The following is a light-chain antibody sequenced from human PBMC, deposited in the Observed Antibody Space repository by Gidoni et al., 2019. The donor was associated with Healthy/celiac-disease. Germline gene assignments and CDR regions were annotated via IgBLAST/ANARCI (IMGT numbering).Light chain of an antibody. CDR3: QQYGSSPALT. CDR2: GAS. Sequence: EIVLTQSPGTLSLSPGERATLSCRASQSVSSSYLAWYQQKPGQAPRLLIYGASSRATGISDRFSGSGSGTDFTLTISRLEPEDFAVYYCQQYGSSPALTFGGXTKVEIK. J-gene: IGKJ4*01. V-gene: IGKV3-20*01. CDR1: QSVSSSY.